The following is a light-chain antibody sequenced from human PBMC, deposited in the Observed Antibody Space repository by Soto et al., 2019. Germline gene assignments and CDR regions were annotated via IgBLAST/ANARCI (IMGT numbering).Light chain of an antibody. CDR2: AAS. V-gene: IGKV3-20*01. J-gene: IGKJ1*01. CDR1: QSVTSNY. CDR3: QQYGTSPPWT. Sequence: EIVLTQSPGTLSLSPGERATLSCRASQSVTSNYLAWYQQKPGQAPRLLIYAASRRAPGIPDRFSASGPGTDFTLTISRLEPEDFAVYFCQQYGTSPPWTFGQGTKVDIK.